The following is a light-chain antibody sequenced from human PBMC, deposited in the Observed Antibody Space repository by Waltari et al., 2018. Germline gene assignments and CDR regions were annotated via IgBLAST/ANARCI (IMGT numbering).Light chain of an antibody. CDR2: GAS. J-gene: IGKJ4*01. CDR1: QTVRTTY. CDR3: QQYDISPLT. Sequence: ELVLTQSPGTLSLSPGERAILSCRASQTVRTTYLAGYQQKPGQAPTLLIYGASSRATGIPDRFSGSGSGTDFSLTISSLEPEDFAVYYCQQYDISPLTFGGGTKVEIK. V-gene: IGKV3-20*01.